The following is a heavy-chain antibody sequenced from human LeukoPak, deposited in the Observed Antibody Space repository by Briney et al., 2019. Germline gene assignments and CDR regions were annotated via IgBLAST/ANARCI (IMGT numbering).Heavy chain of an antibody. D-gene: IGHD3-9*01. CDR2: ISSSGSTI. V-gene: IGHV3-11*01. J-gene: IGHJ4*02. CDR3: ARGGDYDILTGYRGDYFDY. CDR1: GFTFSDYY. Sequence: GGSLRLSCAASGFTFSDYYMSWIRQAPGKGLEWVSYISSSGSTIYYADSVKGQFTISRDNAKNSLYLQMNSLRAEDTAVYYCARGGDYDILTGYRGDYFDYWGQGTLVTVSS.